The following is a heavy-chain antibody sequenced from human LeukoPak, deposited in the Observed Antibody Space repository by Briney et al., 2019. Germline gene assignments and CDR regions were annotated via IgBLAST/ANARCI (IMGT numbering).Heavy chain of an antibody. V-gene: IGHV3-66*01. CDR3: ARTYSSSWGDYFDY. CDR1: GFTFSSNY. J-gene: IGHJ4*02. D-gene: IGHD6-13*01. CDR2: IYSGGST. Sequence: PGGSLRLSCAASGFTFSSNYMSWVRRAPGKGLEWVSVIYSGGSTYYADSVKGRFTISRDNSKNTLYLQMNSLRAEDTAVYYCARTYSSSWGDYFDYWGQGTLVTVSS.